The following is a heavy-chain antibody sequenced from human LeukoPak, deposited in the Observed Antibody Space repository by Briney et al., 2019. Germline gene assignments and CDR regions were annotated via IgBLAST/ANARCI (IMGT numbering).Heavy chain of an antibody. J-gene: IGHJ4*02. CDR1: NDSISSGRYY. D-gene: IGHD3-10*02. CDR2: IYYSGNT. Sequence: PSETLSLTCSVSNDSISSGRYYWIWIRQPAGKGLEWLGYIYYSGNTDYNPSLKSRVAISVDTSKNQFSLKLSSVTAADTAVYYCARSTGTTMFIDYWGQGTLVTVSS. CDR3: ARSTGTTMFIDY. V-gene: IGHV4-61*10.